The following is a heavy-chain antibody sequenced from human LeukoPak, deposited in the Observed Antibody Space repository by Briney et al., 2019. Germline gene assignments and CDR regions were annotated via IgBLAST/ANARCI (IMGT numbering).Heavy chain of an antibody. D-gene: IGHD3-9*01. J-gene: IGHJ3*02. CDR2: IYSGGST. CDR3: ARTGYYNPGSWAFDI. CDR1: GFTVSSNY. V-gene: IGHV3-53*04. Sequence: GGSLRLSCAASGFTVSSNYMSWVRQAPGKGLEWVSVIYSGGSTYYADSVKGRSTISRHNSKNTLYLQMNSLRAEDTAVYYCARTGYYNPGSWAFDIWGQGTMVTVSS.